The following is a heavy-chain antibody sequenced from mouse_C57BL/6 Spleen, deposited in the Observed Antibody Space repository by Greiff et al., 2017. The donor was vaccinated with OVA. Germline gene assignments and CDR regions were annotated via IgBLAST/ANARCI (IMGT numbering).Heavy chain of an antibody. J-gene: IGHJ1*03. Sequence: VQLQQSGPELVKPGASVKISCKASGYAFSSSWMNWVKQRPGKGLEWIGRIYPGGGDTNYNGKFKGKATLTADKSSSTAYMQLSSLTAEDSAVYFCARHGYCWYFDVWGTGTTVTVSS. CDR1: GYAFSSSW. CDR2: IYPGGGDT. D-gene: IGHD2-3*01. V-gene: IGHV1-82*01. CDR3: ARHGYCWYFDV.